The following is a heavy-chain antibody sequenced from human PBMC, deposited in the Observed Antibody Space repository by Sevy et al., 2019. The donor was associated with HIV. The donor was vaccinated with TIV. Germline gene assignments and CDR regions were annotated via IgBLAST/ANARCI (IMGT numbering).Heavy chain of an antibody. CDR3: ARLDLSGSGWYGNGMDV. D-gene: IGHD6-19*01. CDR2: ISTYNGDT. Sequence: ASVKVSCKASGYTFSSYGITWVRQAPGQGLEWMGWISTYNGDTNYAQKLQGRVTMTTDTSTSTAYMDLRSLRFDDTAGYYCARLDLSGSGWYGNGMDVWGQGTTVTVSS. J-gene: IGHJ6*02. CDR1: GYTFSSYG. V-gene: IGHV1-18*01.